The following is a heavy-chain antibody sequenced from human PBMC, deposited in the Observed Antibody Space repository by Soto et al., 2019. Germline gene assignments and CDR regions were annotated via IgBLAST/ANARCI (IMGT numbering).Heavy chain of an antibody. CDR1: GFTFRSFT. D-gene: IGHD6-13*01. J-gene: IGHJ5*02. V-gene: IGHV3-21*01. Sequence: SGGSLRLSCAASGFTFRSFTMNWVRQAPGKGLEWVSTISSNSAYIYYTDALRGRFTISRDNAKNSLHLQMNSLRAEDTAVYYCTRDASRDSSARGWFDPWGPRTLVTVSS. CDR3: TRDASRDSSARGWFDP. CDR2: ISSNSAYI.